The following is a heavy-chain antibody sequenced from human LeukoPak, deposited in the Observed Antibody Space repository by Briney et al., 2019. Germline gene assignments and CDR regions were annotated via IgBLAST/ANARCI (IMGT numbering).Heavy chain of an antibody. J-gene: IGHJ6*03. CDR3: ARDRFAQLGYMDV. CDR1: GGSISSGNW. CDR2: IYHSGST. Sequence: PSETLSLTCAVSGGSISSGNWWNWVRQSPGKGLEWIGEIYHSGSTKYNPSLKSRVTISVQKSKNQFSLKLTSVTAADTAVYYCARDRFAQLGYMDVWGKGTTVTVSS. D-gene: IGHD2-2*01. V-gene: IGHV4-4*02.